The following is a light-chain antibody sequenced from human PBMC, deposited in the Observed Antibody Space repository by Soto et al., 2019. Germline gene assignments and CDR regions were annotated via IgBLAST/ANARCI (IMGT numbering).Light chain of an antibody. J-gene: IGLJ3*02. Sequence: QSVLTQPPSASGTPGQRVTISCSGSSSNIGSNYVYWYQQLPGTAPKLLIYRNNQRPSGVPDRFSGSQSGTSASLALSGLRSEDEAEYYCAAWDDSLSGWVFGGGTKLTVL. CDR2: RNN. CDR1: SSNIGSNY. CDR3: AAWDDSLSGWV. V-gene: IGLV1-47*01.